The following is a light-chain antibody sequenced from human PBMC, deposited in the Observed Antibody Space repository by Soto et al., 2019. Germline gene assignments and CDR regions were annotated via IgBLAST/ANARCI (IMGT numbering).Light chain of an antibody. J-gene: IGKJ1*01. CDR1: ESIRTN. CDR2: GAS. CDR3: QQPYSTLCT. V-gene: IGKV1-39*01. Sequence: DIRMTRSPSSLSASIGDRVTIACRASESIRTNLNWYQQKPGKAPNLLIYGASNLQSGVSSRFSGSGSGTAFTLTISSLHPEDFAPYYRQQPYSTLCTFGQGTKVDI.